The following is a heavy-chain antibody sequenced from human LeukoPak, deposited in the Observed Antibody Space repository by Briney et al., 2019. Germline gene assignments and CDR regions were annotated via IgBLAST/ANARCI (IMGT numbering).Heavy chain of an antibody. Sequence: SGGSLRLSCAASGFTFSSYAMSWVRQAPGKGLEWVPAIRGSDGVTYYANSVKGRFTISRDNSKNTLYLQMSSLRAEDTAIYYCAKDRATFDWLFFDYWGPGALVTVSS. CDR2: IRGSDGVT. V-gene: IGHV3-23*01. CDR1: GFTFSSYA. D-gene: IGHD3-9*01. CDR3: AKDRATFDWLFFDY. J-gene: IGHJ4*02.